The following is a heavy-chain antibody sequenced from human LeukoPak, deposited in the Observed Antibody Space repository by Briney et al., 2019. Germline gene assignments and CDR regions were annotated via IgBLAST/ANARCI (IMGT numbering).Heavy chain of an antibody. CDR3: AKGAADYQDYYFDS. CDR1: GFTFKNFV. V-gene: IGHV3-30*18. Sequence: QPGRSLRLSCSASGFTFKNFVMHWVRQAPGKGLEWVAVISYDGNIDYYADSVRGRFTISRDNSKKTLYLQMNSLRTEDTAVYYCAKGAADYQDYYFDSWGQGTLITVSS. J-gene: IGHJ4*02. CDR2: ISYDGNID. D-gene: IGHD4-11*01.